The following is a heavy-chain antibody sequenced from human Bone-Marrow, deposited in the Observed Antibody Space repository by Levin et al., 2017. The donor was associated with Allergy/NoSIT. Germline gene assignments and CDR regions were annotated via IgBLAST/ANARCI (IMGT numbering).Heavy chain of an antibody. CDR3: AGGGAHSLDSSGYD. V-gene: IGHV4-59*02. J-gene: IGHJ4*02. CDR2: IHDRGTT. Sequence: SETLSLTCTVTGASVSNLYWAWVRQAPGKGLEWIGYIHDRGTTKYNPSLKSRVTMSLDTSKNQFSLRLSSVTAADTAVYYCAGGGAHSLDSSGYDWGQGTLVTVS. D-gene: IGHD3-22*01. CDR1: GASVSNLY.